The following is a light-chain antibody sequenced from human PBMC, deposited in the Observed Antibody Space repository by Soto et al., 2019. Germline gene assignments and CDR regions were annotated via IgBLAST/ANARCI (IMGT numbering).Light chain of an antibody. V-gene: IGKV3-15*01. CDR3: QQYNKWPIT. CDR2: RAS. Sequence: IVLTQSPSTLSVSPGERATLSCRASQSVGSLLAWYQQKPGQAPRLLIYRASSRATGISGSFSGSGSGTEFTLTITSLQSEDFAVYYCQQYNKWPITFGQGTKVDI. J-gene: IGKJ1*01. CDR1: QSVGSL.